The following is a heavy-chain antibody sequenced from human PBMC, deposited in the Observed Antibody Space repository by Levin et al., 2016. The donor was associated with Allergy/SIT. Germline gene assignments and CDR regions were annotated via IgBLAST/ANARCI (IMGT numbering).Heavy chain of an antibody. J-gene: IGHJ4*02. CDR3: ARGDRDGFFVDN. Sequence: VRQAPGKGLVWVSRIIGDSRRIAYADALEGRFTISRDNDKSTVYLQMSSLSAEDTAVYYCARGDRDGFFVDNWGQGTLVTVSS. V-gene: IGHV3-74*01. D-gene: IGHD5-24*01. CDR2: IIGDSRRI.